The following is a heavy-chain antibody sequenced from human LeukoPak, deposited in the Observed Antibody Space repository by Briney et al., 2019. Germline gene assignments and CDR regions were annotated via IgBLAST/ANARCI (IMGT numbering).Heavy chain of an antibody. CDR1: GDTFSRYG. J-gene: IGHJ5*02. D-gene: IGHD3-3*01. V-gene: IGHV1-18*01. Sequence: GASVKVSCKASGDTFSRYGISWVRQAPGQGLEWMGWISAYNGNTNYAQKLQGRVTMTTDTSTSTAYMELRSLRSDDTAVYYCARFVLRFLEWSPTPFDPWGQGTLVTVSS. CDR2: ISAYNGNT. CDR3: ARFVLRFLEWSPTPFDP.